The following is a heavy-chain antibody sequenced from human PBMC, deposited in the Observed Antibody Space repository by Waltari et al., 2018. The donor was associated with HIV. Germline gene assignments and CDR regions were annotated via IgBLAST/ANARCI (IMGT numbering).Heavy chain of an antibody. D-gene: IGHD3-10*01. Sequence: QVQLQQWGAGLLKPSETLSLTCAVYGGSFSGYYWSWIRQPPGKGLEWIGEINHSGSTNYNPSLKSRVTISVDTSKNQFSLKLSSVTAADTAVYYCARRSYGSGSPYSRWGQGTLVTVSS. CDR2: INHSGST. CDR3: ARRSYGSGSPYSR. V-gene: IGHV4-34*01. J-gene: IGHJ4*02. CDR1: GGSFSGYY.